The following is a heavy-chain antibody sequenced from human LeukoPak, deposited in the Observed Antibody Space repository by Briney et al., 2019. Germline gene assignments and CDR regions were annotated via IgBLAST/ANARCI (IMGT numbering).Heavy chain of an antibody. V-gene: IGHV3-9*01. CDR3: AKAQTNSYSDYGMDV. Sequence: HPGGSLRLSCAASGFTFNAYAMHWVRQAPGKGLEWVSGLSWSGGSLGYADSVKGRFTISRDNAKNSLYLQMNSLRAEDTALYYCAKAQTNSYSDYGMDVWGQGTTVTVSS. J-gene: IGHJ6*02. D-gene: IGHD4-23*01. CDR1: GFTFNAYA. CDR2: LSWSGGSL.